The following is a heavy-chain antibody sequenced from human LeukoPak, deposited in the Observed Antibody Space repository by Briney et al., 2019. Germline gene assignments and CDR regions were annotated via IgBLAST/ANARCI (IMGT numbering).Heavy chain of an antibody. D-gene: IGHD3-10*01. J-gene: IGHJ4*02. Sequence: GGSLRLSCAASGFTFSHYDIHWVRQAPGKGLEWVAVIWYDGTNKCYADSVRGRFTISRDNSKNTLYLQMNSLRAEDTALYYCAREKGSRITMVRGIPDYWGQGTLVTVSS. CDR3: AREKGSRITMVRGIPDY. CDR2: IWYDGTNK. V-gene: IGHV3-33*01. CDR1: GFTFSHYD.